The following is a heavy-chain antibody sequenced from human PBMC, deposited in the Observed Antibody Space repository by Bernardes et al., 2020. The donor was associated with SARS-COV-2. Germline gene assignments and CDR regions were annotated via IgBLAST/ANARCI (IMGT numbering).Heavy chain of an antibody. CDR2: ISPTSGDT. CDR1: GYPFTGYF. D-gene: IGHD3-3*01. V-gene: IGHV1-2*02. Sequence: ASVKVSCMASGYPFTGYFIHWVRQAPGQGLEWMGWISPTSGDTKSAQRFQGRVTMTRDTSISTVYLELKSLTSDDTALYYCAGTIFGMVQENQPGFDQWGLGSLISVAS. CDR3: AGTIFGMVQENQPGFDQ. J-gene: IGHJ4*02.